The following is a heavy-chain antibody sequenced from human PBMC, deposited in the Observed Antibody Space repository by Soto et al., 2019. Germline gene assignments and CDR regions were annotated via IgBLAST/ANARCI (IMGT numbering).Heavy chain of an antibody. V-gene: IGHV4-34*01. CDR2: INHSGST. CDR1: GGAFSGYY. Sequence: PSETLSLTCAVYGGAFSGYYWSWIRQPPGKGLEWIGEINHSGSTNYNPSLKSRVTMSLDTSKNQFSLKLSSVTAADTAVYYCARGFGELFPEYYYMDVWGKGTTVTVSS. J-gene: IGHJ6*03. D-gene: IGHD3-10*01. CDR3: ARGFGELFPEYYYMDV.